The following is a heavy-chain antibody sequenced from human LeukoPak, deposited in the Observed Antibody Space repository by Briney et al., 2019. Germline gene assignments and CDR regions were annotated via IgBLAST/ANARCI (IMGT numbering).Heavy chain of an antibody. D-gene: IGHD1-26*01. CDR3: ARAYSGSYPPI. CDR1: GYTFTGYY. J-gene: IGHJ3*02. V-gene: IGHV1-2*02. CDR2: IDPNSGGT. Sequence: GASVKVSCKASGYTFTGYYMHWVRQAPGQGLEWMGWIDPNSGGTNYAQNFQVRVTMTRDTSISTAYMELRRVRSDDTGVFYCARAYSGSYPPIWGQGTMVTVSS.